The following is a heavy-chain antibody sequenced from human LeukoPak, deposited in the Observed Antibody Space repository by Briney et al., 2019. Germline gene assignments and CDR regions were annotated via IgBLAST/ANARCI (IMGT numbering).Heavy chain of an antibody. CDR1: GLTFSNYG. CDR2: ISGSGGNT. V-gene: IGHV3-23*01. Sequence: GGSLRLSCAASGLTFSNYGMSWVRQAPGKGLEWVSAISGSGGNTYYADSVKGRFTISRDNSKNTLYLQMNSLRAEDTAVYYCAKDPPMEWELPRWFDPWGQGTLVTVSS. CDR3: AKDPPMEWELPRWFDP. J-gene: IGHJ5*02. D-gene: IGHD1-26*01.